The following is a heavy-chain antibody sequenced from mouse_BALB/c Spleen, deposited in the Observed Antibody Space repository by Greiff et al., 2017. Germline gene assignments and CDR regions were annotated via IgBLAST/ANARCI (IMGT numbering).Heavy chain of an antibody. CDR2: ISYSGST. J-gene: IGHJ4*01. V-gene: IGHV3-2*02. D-gene: IGHD1-1*01. Sequence: DVQLQESGPGLVKPSQSLSLTCTVTGYSITSDYAWNWIRQFPGNKLEWMGYISYSGSTSYNPSLKSRISITRDTSKNQFFLQLNSVTTEDTATYYCARSLRYAMDYWGQGTSVTVSS. CDR1: GYSITSDYA. CDR3: ARSLRYAMDY.